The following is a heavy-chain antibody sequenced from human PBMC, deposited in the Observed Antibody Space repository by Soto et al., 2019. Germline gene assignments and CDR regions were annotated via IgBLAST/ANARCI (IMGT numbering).Heavy chain of an antibody. V-gene: IGHV4-59*01. Sequence: SGTLSLTCTASGGSISTYYWRWIRQPPGKGLEWIGYIYYTGNTNNNPSLKSRVTISVDTSKNQFSLKLNSVTAADTAVYYCARERAVAGSFDFWGQGMLVTVSS. D-gene: IGHD6-19*01. CDR1: GGSISTYY. J-gene: IGHJ4*02. CDR3: ARERAVAGSFDF. CDR2: IYYTGNT.